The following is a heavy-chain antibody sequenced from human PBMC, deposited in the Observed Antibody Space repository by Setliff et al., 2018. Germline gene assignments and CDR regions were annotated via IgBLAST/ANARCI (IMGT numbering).Heavy chain of an antibody. CDR3: ARGSTGIYDP. D-gene: IGHD1-1*01. CDR2: VHDNGET. V-gene: IGHV4-59*02. CDR1: GVSVASHH. Sequence: PSETLSLTCTVSGVSVASHHWSWIRQAPGTGLEWIAYVHDNGETNQNPSLKSRVTISVDTSKNQFSLKMTSVTAADTAIYYCARGSTGIYDPWGQGILVTVSS. J-gene: IGHJ5*02.